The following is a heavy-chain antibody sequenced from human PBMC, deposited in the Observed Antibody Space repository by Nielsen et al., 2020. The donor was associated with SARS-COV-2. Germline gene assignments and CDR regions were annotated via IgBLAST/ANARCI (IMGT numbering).Heavy chain of an antibody. CDR2: IYYSGST. CDR1: GGSISSSNYY. J-gene: IGHJ4*02. Sequence: SETLSLTCSVSGGSISSSNYYWGWIRQPPGKGLEWIGSIYYSGSTFYNPSLKSRVTISVDTSKKQFSLKLSSVTAADTAVYYCARDDPWADWGQGTLVTVS. CDR3: ARDDPWAD. V-gene: IGHV4-39*07. D-gene: IGHD7-27*01.